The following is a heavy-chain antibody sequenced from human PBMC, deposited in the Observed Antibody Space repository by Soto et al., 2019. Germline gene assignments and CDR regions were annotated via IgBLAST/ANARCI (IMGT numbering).Heavy chain of an antibody. CDR1: GGSISSYY. D-gene: IGHD3-10*01. CDR3: ARASGKAKYYYGMDV. V-gene: IGHV4-59*01. CDR2: IYYSGST. J-gene: IGHJ6*02. Sequence: PSENLSLTCTFSGGSISSYYWSWIRQPPGKGLEWIGYIYYSGSTNYNPSLKSRVTISVDTSKNQFSLKLSSVTAADTAVYYCARASGKAKYYYGMDVWGQGTTVTVSS.